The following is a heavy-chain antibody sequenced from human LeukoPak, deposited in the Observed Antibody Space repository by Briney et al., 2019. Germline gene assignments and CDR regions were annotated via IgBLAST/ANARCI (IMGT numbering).Heavy chain of an antibody. D-gene: IGHD6-19*01. V-gene: IGHV3-23*01. CDR2: ISGSGGST. J-gene: IGHJ4*02. CDR3: AKIAVAGLTDDY. CDR1: GFTVSSNY. Sequence: GGSLRLSCAASGFTVSSNYMSWVRQAPGKGLEWVSAISGSGGSTYYADSVKGRFTISRDNSKNTLYLQMNSLRAEDTAVYYCAKIAVAGLTDDYWGQGTLVTVSS.